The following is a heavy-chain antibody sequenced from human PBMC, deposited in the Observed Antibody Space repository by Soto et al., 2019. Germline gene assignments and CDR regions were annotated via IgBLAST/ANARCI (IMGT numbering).Heavy chain of an antibody. V-gene: IGHV3-23*01. Sequence: PGGSLRLSCAASGFTFSSYAMSWVRQAPGKGLEWVSAISGSGGSTYYADSVKGRFTISRDNSKNTLYLQMNSLRAEDTAVYYCAKGVVVVVAARKYYYYYMDVWGKGTTVTVSS. CDR1: GFTFSSYA. J-gene: IGHJ6*03. D-gene: IGHD2-15*01. CDR3: AKGVVVVVAARKYYYYYMDV. CDR2: ISGSGGST.